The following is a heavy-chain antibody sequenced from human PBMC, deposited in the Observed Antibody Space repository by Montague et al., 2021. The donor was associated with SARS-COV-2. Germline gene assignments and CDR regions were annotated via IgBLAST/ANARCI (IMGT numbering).Heavy chain of an antibody. Sequence: SETLSLTCAVNSSSIITYYWSWIRQPPGGGLEWIGEVNANGNAFYNSSLNSRVTISVSTSSTQFSLRLTSVTAADTAVYYCERVRGSHYISCFDSWGQGTLVTVSS. CDR3: ERVRGSHYISCFDS. J-gene: IGHJ5*01. D-gene: IGHD3-10*01. CDR2: VNANGNA. V-gene: IGHV4-34*01. CDR1: SSSIITYY.